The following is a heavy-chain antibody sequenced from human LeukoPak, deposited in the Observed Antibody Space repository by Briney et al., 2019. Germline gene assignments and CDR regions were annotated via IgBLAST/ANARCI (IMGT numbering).Heavy chain of an antibody. J-gene: IGHJ4*02. CDR3: ARDKMVGATNFDY. D-gene: IGHD1-26*01. V-gene: IGHV3-7*05. CDR2: IKQDGSEK. CDR1: GXTFSSYS. Sequence: PGGSLRLSCAASGXTFSSYSVNWVRQAPGKGLEWVADIKQDGSEKYYVDSVRGRFTISRDNAKNSLYLQMNSLRAEDTAVYYCARDKMVGATNFDYWGQGTLVTVSS.